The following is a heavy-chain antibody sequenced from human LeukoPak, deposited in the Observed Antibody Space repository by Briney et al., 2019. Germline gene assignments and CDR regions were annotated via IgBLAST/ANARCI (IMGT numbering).Heavy chain of an antibody. Sequence: SETLSLTCAVYGGSFSGYYWSWIRQPPGKGLEWIGEINHSGSTNYNPSLKSRVTISVGTSKNQFSLKLSSVTAADTAVYYCARGWDYYDSSRELTYWGQGTLVTVSS. CDR1: GGSFSGYY. CDR3: ARGWDYYDSSRELTY. V-gene: IGHV4-34*01. CDR2: INHSGST. D-gene: IGHD3-22*01. J-gene: IGHJ4*02.